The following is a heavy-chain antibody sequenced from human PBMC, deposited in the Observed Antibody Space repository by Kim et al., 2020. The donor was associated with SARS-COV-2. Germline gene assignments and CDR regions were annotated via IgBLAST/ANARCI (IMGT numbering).Heavy chain of an antibody. J-gene: IGHJ4*02. CDR3: ASPLDYDFWSGGSFDY. D-gene: IGHD3-3*01. V-gene: IGHV3-11*03. Sequence: SVKGRFTISRDNAKNSLYLQMNSLRAEDTAVYYCASPLDYDFWSGGSFDYWGQGTLVTVSS.